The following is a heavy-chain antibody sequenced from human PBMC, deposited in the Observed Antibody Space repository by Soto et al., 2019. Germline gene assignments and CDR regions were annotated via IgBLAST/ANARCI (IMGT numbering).Heavy chain of an antibody. CDR2: ISAYNGNT. J-gene: IGHJ6*02. D-gene: IGHD6-19*01. Sequence: QVQLVQSGAEVKKPGASVKVSCKASGYTFTSYGISWVRQAPGQGLEWMGWISAYNGNTNYAQKLQGRVTMTTDTSTSTADMELKSLRSDDTDVYYCARDEGWYSSGWSFHYGMDVWGQGSTVTVSS. CDR1: GYTFTSYG. V-gene: IGHV1-18*01. CDR3: ARDEGWYSSGWSFHYGMDV.